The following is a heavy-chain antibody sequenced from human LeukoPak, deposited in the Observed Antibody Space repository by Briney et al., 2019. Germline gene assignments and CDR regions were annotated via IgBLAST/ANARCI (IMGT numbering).Heavy chain of an antibody. CDR1: GYTFTSYD. Sequence: VASVKVSCKASGYTFTSYDINWARQATGQGLEWMGWMNPNSGNTGYAQKFQGRVTMTRNTSISTAYMELSSLRSEDTAVYYCARYHAAAGYYYYGMDVWGQGTTVTVSS. CDR2: MNPNSGNT. V-gene: IGHV1-8*01. D-gene: IGHD1-14*01. CDR3: ARYHAAAGYYYYGMDV. J-gene: IGHJ6*02.